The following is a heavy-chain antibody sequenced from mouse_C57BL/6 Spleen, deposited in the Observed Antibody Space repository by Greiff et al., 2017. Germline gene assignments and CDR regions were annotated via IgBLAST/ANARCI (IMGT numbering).Heavy chain of an antibody. D-gene: IGHD1-1*01. CDR2: IDPENGDT. Sequence: EVQLQQSGAELVRPGASVKLSCTASGFNIKDDYMHWVKQRPEQGLAWIGWIDPENGDTEYASKFQGKATITAETSSNTAYMQLSSLTSEDTAVYYCTPPHYYGTGFAYWGQGTLVTVSA. V-gene: IGHV14-4*01. J-gene: IGHJ3*01. CDR3: TPPHYYGTGFAY. CDR1: GFNIKDDY.